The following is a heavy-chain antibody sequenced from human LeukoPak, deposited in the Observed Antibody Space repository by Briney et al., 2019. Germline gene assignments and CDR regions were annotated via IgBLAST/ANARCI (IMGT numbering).Heavy chain of an antibody. CDR2: ISSSSSYI. D-gene: IGHD6-19*01. V-gene: IGHV3-21*01. CDR1: GFTFSSYS. J-gene: IGHJ4*02. CDR3: ARDSSGWYYFDY. Sequence: GGSLRLSCAASGFTFSSYSMNWVPQAPGKGLNWVSSISSSSSYIYYADSVKGRFTISRDNAKNSLYLQMNSLRAEDTAVYYCARDSSGWYYFDYWGQGTLVTVSS.